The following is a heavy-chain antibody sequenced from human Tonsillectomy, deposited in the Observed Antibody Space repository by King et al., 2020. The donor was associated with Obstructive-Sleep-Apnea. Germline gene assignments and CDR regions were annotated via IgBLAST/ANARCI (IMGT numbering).Heavy chain of an antibody. CDR3: AREDGDYKSPIAY. CDR1: GFTFSSYA. D-gene: IGHD4/OR15-4a*01. CDR2: ISYDGRNE. V-gene: IGHV3-30*04. J-gene: IGHJ4*02. Sequence: VQLVESGGGVVQPGRSLRLSCAASGFTFSSYAMYWVRQAPGKGLEWVAVISYDGRNEYYADSVKGRFTISRDNSKNTLYLQMNSLRPEDTAVFYCAREDGDYKSPIAYWGQGTLVTVSS.